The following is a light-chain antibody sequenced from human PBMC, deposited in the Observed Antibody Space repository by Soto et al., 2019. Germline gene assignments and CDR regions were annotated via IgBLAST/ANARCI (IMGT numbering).Light chain of an antibody. Sequence: EIVLTQSPATLSLSPGETATLSCRSSESVKNFLTWYQHKPGQAPRLLIYGGSKRATGVPARFSGSGSGTDFTLTISSLEPEDVAIYYCQQRANWPPFSFGPGTKVDIK. CDR3: QQRANWPPFS. CDR1: ESVKNF. CDR2: GGS. V-gene: IGKV3-11*01. J-gene: IGKJ3*01.